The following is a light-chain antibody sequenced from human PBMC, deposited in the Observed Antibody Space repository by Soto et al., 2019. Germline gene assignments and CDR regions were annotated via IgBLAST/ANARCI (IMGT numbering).Light chain of an antibody. Sequence: EIVLTQSPATLSLSPGERATLSCRASQSVSSYLAWYQQKPGQAPRLLIYDAYNRATGIPARFSGSGSETDFTLTISSLEPEDFAVYYCQQRSNWPPALTFGGGTKVEIK. CDR3: QQRSNWPPALT. CDR1: QSVSSY. CDR2: DAY. J-gene: IGKJ4*01. V-gene: IGKV3-11*01.